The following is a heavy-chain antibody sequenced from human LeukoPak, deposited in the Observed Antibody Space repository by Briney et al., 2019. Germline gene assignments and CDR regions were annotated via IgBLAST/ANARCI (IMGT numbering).Heavy chain of an antibody. CDR3: ARLDNTLDV. CDR2: IFYSGST. D-gene: IGHD2-2*03. Sequence: SETLSLTCTVSGGSISSRGHYWGWIRQPPGKGLEWIGSIFYSGSTYYNPSLRGRVTISVDTSTNHFSLKLNSVTAADTAVYYCARLDNTLDVWGQGTTVTVSS. V-gene: IGHV4-39*02. CDR1: GGSISSRGHY. J-gene: IGHJ6*02.